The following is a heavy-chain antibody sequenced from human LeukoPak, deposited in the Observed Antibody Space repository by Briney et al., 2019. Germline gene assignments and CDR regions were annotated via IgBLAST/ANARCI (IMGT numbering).Heavy chain of an antibody. Sequence: SETLSLTCTVSGGSISSYYWSWIRQPPGKGLEWIGNIYYSGSTNYNPSLKSRVTISVDTSKNQFSLKLSSVTAADTAAYYCTRGSIAYYYMDVWGKGTTVTISS. V-gene: IGHV4-59*01. D-gene: IGHD3-22*01. CDR3: TRGSIAYYYMDV. J-gene: IGHJ6*03. CDR1: GGSISSYY. CDR2: IYYSGST.